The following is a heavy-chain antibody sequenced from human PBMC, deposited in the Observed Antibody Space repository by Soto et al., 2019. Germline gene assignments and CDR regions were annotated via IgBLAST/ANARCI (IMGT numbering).Heavy chain of an antibody. CDR2: ISGSGGST. CDR3: AKFSYRLTDAFDI. Sequence: EVQLLESGGGLVQPGGSPRLSCAASGFTFSSYAMSWVRQAPGKGLEWVSAISGSGGSTYYADSVKGRFTISRDNSKNTLYLQMNSLRAEDTAVYYCAKFSYRLTDAFDIWGQGTMVTVSS. V-gene: IGHV3-23*01. CDR1: GFTFSSYA. J-gene: IGHJ3*02. D-gene: IGHD1-26*01.